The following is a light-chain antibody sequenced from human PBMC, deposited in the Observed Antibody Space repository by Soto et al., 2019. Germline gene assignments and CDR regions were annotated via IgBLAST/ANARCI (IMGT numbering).Light chain of an antibody. Sequence: QSVLTQPPSASGSPGQSVTISCTGTSSDIGGYDYVSWYQQHPGKAPKLMIYEVSKRPSGVPDRFSGSKSGNTASLTVSGLQAEDEADYYCISYAGSNIHYVFGTGTKLTVL. CDR2: EVS. CDR1: SSDIGGYDY. J-gene: IGLJ1*01. V-gene: IGLV2-8*01. CDR3: ISYAGSNIHYV.